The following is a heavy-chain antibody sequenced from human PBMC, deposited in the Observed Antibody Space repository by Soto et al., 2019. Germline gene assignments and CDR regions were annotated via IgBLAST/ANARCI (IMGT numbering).Heavy chain of an antibody. D-gene: IGHD1-26*01. CDR3: ARVAGSYYYGMDV. Sequence: SDTLSLTSTVSGGSISSYYWSWIRQPPGKGLEWIGEIYHSGSTNYNPSLKSRVTISVDKSKNQYSLKLSSVTAADTAVYYCARVAGSYYYGMDVWGQGTTVTVSS. CDR2: IYHSGST. J-gene: IGHJ6*02. V-gene: IGHV4-59*12. CDR1: GGSISSYY.